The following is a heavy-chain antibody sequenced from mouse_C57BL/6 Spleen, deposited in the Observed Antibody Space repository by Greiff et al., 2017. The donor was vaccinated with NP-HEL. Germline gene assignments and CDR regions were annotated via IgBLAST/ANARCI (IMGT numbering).Heavy chain of an antibody. J-gene: IGHJ2*01. CDR2: IYPSDSET. CDR1: GYTFTSYW. D-gene: IGHD1-1*02. CDR3: ARWVGDFDY. V-gene: IGHV1-61*01. Sequence: VQLQQPGAELVRPGSSVKLSCKASGYTFTSYWMDWVKQRPGQGLEWIGNIYPSDSETHYNQKFKDKATLTVDKSSSTAYMQLSSLTSEDSAVYYCARWVGDFDYWGQGTTLTVSS.